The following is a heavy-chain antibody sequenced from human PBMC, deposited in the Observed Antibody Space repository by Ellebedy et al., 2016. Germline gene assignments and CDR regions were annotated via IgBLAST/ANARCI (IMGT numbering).Heavy chain of an antibody. CDR3: AREIYGDSSNWFDP. CDR2: IYYSGST. CDR1: GGSISSYY. V-gene: IGHV4-59*01. Sequence: GSLRLSCTVSGGSISSYYWSWIRQPPGKGLEWIGYIYYSGSTNYNPSLKSRVTISVDTSKNQFSLKLSSVTAADTAVYYCAREIYGDSSNWFDPWGQGTLVTVSS. D-gene: IGHD4-17*01. J-gene: IGHJ5*02.